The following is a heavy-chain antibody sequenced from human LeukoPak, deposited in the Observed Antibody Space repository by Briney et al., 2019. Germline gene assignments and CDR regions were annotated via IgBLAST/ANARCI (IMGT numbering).Heavy chain of an antibody. CDR3: ASYYDSSGYYWPLGYYYYYMDV. CDR2: IIPIFGTA. J-gene: IGHJ6*03. D-gene: IGHD3-22*01. V-gene: IGHV1-69*05. Sequence: SVKVSCKASGGTFSSYAISWVRQAPGQGLEWMGGIIPIFGTANYARKFQGRVTITTDESTSTAYMELSSLRSEDTAVYYCASYYDSSGYYWPLGYYYYYMDVWGKGTTVTVSS. CDR1: GGTFSSYA.